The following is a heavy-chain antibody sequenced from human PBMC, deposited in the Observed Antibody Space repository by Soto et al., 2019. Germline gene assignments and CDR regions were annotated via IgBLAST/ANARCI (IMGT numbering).Heavy chain of an antibody. V-gene: IGHV3-30*18. CDR1: GFTFSGYG. Sequence: GGSLRLSCAASGFTFSGYGMHWVRQAPGKGLEWVAVISYDGSNKYYADSVKGRFTISRDNSKNTLYLQMNSLRAEDTAVYYCAKDIVVVPAAIPHYFGMDVWGQGTTVTVSS. CDR3: AKDIVVVPAAIPHYFGMDV. D-gene: IGHD2-2*02. J-gene: IGHJ6*02. CDR2: ISYDGSNK.